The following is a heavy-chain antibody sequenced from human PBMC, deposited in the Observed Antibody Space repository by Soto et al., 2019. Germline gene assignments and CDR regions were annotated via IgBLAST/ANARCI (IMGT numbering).Heavy chain of an antibody. CDR3: AKDGAISRGYYYYYMDV. D-gene: IGHD3-3*01. Sequence: GGSLRLSCAASGFTFSSYAMSWVRQAPGKGLEWVSAISGSGGSTYYADSVKGRFTISRDNSKNTLYLQMNSLRAEDTAVYYCAKDGAISRGYYYYYMDVWGKGTTVTVSS. CDR1: GFTFSSYA. V-gene: IGHV3-23*01. J-gene: IGHJ6*03. CDR2: ISGSGGST.